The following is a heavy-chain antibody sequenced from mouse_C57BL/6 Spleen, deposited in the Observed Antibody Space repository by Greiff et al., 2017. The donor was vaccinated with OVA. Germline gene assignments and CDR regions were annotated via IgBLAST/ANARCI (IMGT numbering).Heavy chain of an antibody. CDR2: IYPSDSET. J-gene: IGHJ4*01. V-gene: IGHV1-61*01. CDR1: GYTFTSYW. CDR3: ARGYDGYYSYAMDY. D-gene: IGHD2-3*01. Sequence: QVQLQQPGAELVIPFSSVKLSCKASGYTFTSYWMDWVKQRPGQGLEWIGNIYPSDSETHYNQKFKDKATLTVDKSSSTAYMQLSSLTSEDSAVYYCARGYDGYYSYAMDYWGQGTSVTVSS.